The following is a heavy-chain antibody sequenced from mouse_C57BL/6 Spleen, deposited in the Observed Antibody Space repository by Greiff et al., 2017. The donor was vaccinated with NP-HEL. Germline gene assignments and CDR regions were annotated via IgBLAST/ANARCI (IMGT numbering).Heavy chain of an antibody. CDR1: GYTFTSYW. V-gene: IGHV1-5*01. CDR3: TRGAIYYGNYEAMDY. Sequence: VQLQQSGTVLARPGASVKMSCKTSGYTFTSYWMHWVKQRPGQGLEWIGAIYPGNSDTSYNQKFKGKAKLTAVTSASTAYMELSSLTNEDSAVYYCTRGAIYYGNYEAMDYWGQGTSVTVSS. CDR2: IYPGNSDT. J-gene: IGHJ4*01. D-gene: IGHD2-1*01.